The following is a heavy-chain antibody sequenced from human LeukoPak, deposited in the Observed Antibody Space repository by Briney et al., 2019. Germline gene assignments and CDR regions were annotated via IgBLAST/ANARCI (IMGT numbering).Heavy chain of an antibody. CDR2: INHSGST. Sequence: SETLSLTCAVYGGSFSGYYWSWIRQPPGKGLEWIGEINHSGSTNYNPSLKSRVTISVDPSKNQFSLKLSSVTAAGTAVYYCARKRVDTAMVTIFDYWGQGTLVTVSS. D-gene: IGHD5-18*01. V-gene: IGHV4-34*01. CDR3: ARKRVDTAMVTIFDY. CDR1: GGSFSGYY. J-gene: IGHJ4*02.